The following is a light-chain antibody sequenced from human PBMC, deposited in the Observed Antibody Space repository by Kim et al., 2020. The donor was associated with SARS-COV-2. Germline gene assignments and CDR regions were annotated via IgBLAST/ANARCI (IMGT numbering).Light chain of an antibody. V-gene: IGKV3-15*01. J-gene: IGKJ1*01. CDR1: QTVNTD. Sequence: EIVMSQSPATLSVSLGEDATLSCRASQTVNTDLAWYQQKPGQSPRLLIHAASTRATGIPVRFSGSGSGTEFTLTISRLQSEDSAVYYCQQYGNWLTWTFGPGTKVDI. CDR2: AAS. CDR3: QQYGNWLTWT.